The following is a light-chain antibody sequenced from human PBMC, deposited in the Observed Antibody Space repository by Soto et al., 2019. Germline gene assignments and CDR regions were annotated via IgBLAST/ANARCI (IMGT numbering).Light chain of an antibody. Sequence: QSVVTQPPSASGTPGQRVTIYCSVSSSNIGSFSVSWYQQLPGTAPKLLIYTNSQRPSGVPDRISGSKSATSASLAISGLQSEDEGDYYCAAWDDSLIGVQFGGGTKLTVL. CDR1: SSNIGSFS. CDR2: TNS. J-gene: IGLJ2*01. CDR3: AAWDDSLIGVQ. V-gene: IGLV1-44*01.